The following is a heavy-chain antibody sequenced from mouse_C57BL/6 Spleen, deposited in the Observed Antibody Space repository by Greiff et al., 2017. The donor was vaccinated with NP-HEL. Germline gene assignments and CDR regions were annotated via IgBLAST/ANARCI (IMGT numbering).Heavy chain of an antibody. D-gene: IGHD1-1*01. Sequence: VKLMESGAELVRPGTSVKVSCKASGYAFTNYLIEWVKQRPGQGLEWIGVINPGSGGTNYNEKFKGKATLTADKSSSTAYMQLSSLTSEDSAVYFCAREGTTVVASNYFDYWGQGTTLTVSS. V-gene: IGHV1-54*01. CDR2: INPGSGGT. CDR1: GYAFTNYL. J-gene: IGHJ2*01. CDR3: AREGTTVVASNYFDY.